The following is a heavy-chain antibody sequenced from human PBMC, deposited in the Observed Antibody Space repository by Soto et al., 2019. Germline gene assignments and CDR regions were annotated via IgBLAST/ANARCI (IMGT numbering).Heavy chain of an antibody. CDR1: GFTFTDYA. V-gene: IGHV3-30-3*01. J-gene: IGHJ4*02. D-gene: IGHD5-12*01. Sequence: QVQLVESGGGVVQPGRSLRLSCAASGFTFTDYAMHWVRQAPGKGLEWVAFISYDGSNKYFADSVKGRFTISRDNSKNTLYLHMNSLRAEDTAVYYCARDPPPTITGLLDYWGQGTLVTVSS. CDR2: ISYDGSNK. CDR3: ARDPPPTITGLLDY.